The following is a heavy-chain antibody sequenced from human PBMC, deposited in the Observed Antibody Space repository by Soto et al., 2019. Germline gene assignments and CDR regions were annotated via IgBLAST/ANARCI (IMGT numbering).Heavy chain of an antibody. CDR2: INHSGST. Sequence: QVQLQQWGAGLLKPSETLSLTCAVYGGSFSGYYWSWIRQPPGQGLEWIGEINHSGSTTYNPSLKSRVTISVDTSKNQFSLKLSSVTAADTAVYYCARGQYYGSGSYYKTGVDVWGQGTTVTVSS. CDR3: ARGQYYGSGSYYKTGVDV. D-gene: IGHD3-10*01. J-gene: IGHJ6*02. CDR1: GGSFSGYY. V-gene: IGHV4-34*01.